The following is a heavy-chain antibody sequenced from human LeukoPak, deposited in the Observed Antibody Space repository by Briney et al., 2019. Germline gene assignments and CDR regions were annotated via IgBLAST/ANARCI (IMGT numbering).Heavy chain of an antibody. J-gene: IGHJ4*02. CDR3: ARGVARSSKFHFSYYFDY. Sequence: SETPSLTCTVSGGSISSSSYYWGWIRQPPGKGLEWIGSIYHSGSIYYNPSLKSRVTISVDTSKNQFSLKLSSVTAADTAVYYCARGVARSSKFHFSYYFDYWGQGTLVTVSS. CDR1: GGSISSSSYY. CDR2: IYHSGSI. V-gene: IGHV4-39*07. D-gene: IGHD6-6*01.